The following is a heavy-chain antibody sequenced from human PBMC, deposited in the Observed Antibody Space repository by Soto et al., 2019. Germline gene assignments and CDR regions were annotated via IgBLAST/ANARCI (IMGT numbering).Heavy chain of an antibody. Sequence: QVQLVQSGAEVKKPGSSVKVSCKASGGTFSSYAISWVRQAPGQGLEWMGGIIPIFGTANYAQKFQGRVTNTADESTSTAYMELSSLRSEDTAVYYCARGQVGRDTAMVTNWFDPWGQGTLVTVSS. J-gene: IGHJ5*02. CDR1: GGTFSSYA. CDR2: IIPIFGTA. V-gene: IGHV1-69*01. CDR3: ARGQVGRDTAMVTNWFDP. D-gene: IGHD5-18*01.